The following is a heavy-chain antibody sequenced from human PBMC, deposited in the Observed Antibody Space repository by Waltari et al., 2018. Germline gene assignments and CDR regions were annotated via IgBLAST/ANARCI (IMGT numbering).Heavy chain of an antibody. CDR1: GGSISPNNYY. CDR2: IYYTGSA. D-gene: IGHD3-3*01. CDR3: ARLPRYDFWT. Sequence: QLQLQASGPGLVKPSATLSLTCTVSGGSISPNNYYWGWFRQPPGKGLEWIANIYYTGSASYNPSLKSRVTVSVDTSKSQFSLKLSSVTAADTAVYYCARLPRYDFWTWGQGTLVTVSS. V-gene: IGHV4-39*01. J-gene: IGHJ5*02.